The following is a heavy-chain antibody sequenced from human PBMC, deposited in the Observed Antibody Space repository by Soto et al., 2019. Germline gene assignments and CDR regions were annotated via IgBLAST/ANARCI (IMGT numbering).Heavy chain of an antibody. V-gene: IGHV3-11*01. CDR3: ARGGTIIRYFDL. D-gene: IGHD2-2*01. CDR1: GFKFSDYY. CDR2: ISSSGRAI. Sequence: GGSLRLSCAASGFKFSDYYMTWIRQAPGKGLEWVSDISSSGRAIYYADSVKGRFTISRDNAKNSLYLQMSSLRAEDTAVYFCARGGTIIRYFDLWGRGTLVTVSS. J-gene: IGHJ2*01.